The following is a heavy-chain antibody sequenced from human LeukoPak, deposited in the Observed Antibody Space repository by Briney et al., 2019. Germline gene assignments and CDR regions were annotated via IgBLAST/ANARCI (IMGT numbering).Heavy chain of an antibody. CDR2: ISGSGGST. V-gene: IGHV3-23*01. CDR1: GFTFSSYA. D-gene: IGHD2-21*02. J-gene: IGHJ3*02. CDR3: AKEIHDNIVVVTGGPNAFDI. Sequence: PGGSLRLSCAASGFTFSSYAMSWVCQAPGKGLEWVSAISGSGGSTYYADSVKGRFTISRDNSKNTLYLQMNSLRAEDTAVYYCAKEIHDNIVVVTGGPNAFDIWGQGTMVTVSS.